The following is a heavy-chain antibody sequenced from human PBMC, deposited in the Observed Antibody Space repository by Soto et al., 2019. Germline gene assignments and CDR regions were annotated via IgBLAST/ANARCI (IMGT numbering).Heavy chain of an antibody. CDR2: IRAYNGNT. Sequence: GASVKVSCKASGYTFTSYGISWVRQAPGQRLEWMGWIRAYNGNTNYAQKLQGRVTMTTDTSTSTAYMELRSLRSDDKAVYYCARDMEFYGGAQASNWFDPWCQGILVTVS. J-gene: IGHJ5*02. CDR3: ARDMEFYGGAQASNWFDP. D-gene: IGHD4-17*01. V-gene: IGHV1-18*01. CDR1: GYTFTSYG.